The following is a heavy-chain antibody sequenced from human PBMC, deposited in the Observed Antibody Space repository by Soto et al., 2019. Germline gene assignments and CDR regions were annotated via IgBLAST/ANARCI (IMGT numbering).Heavy chain of an antibody. J-gene: IGHJ4*02. Sequence: EVQLVESGGGLVQPGGSLRLSCAASGFTFSIYWMHWVRQAPGKGLVWVSRINSDGSSTIYADSVKGRFTISRDNAKNTLYLQMNSLGAEDTAVYYCVRDVAYNNPDFWRQGTLLTVSS. CDR2: INSDGSST. V-gene: IGHV3-74*01. D-gene: IGHD4-4*01. CDR1: GFTFSIYW. CDR3: VRDVAYNNPDF.